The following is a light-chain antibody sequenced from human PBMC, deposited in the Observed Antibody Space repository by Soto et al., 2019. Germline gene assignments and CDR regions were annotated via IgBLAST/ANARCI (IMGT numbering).Light chain of an antibody. CDR3: QQYNSYSPMWT. Sequence: DIQMTQSPSTLSASVGDRVTITCRASQSISSWLAWYQQKPGNAPKLLIYDASSLESGVPSRVSGSGSGTEFTLTITSLQPDDFATSYCQQYNSYSPMWTFGQGTKLEIK. CDR2: DAS. J-gene: IGKJ2*02. CDR1: QSISSW. V-gene: IGKV1-5*01.